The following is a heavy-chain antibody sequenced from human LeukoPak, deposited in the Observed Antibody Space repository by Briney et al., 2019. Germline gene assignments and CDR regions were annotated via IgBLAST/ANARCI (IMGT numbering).Heavy chain of an antibody. CDR1: GFTVSTNY. V-gene: IGHV3-21*01. CDR2: ISSSSDYI. D-gene: IGHD6-13*01. CDR3: ARAYGNSWYNDYFDY. J-gene: IGHJ4*02. Sequence: PGGSLRLSCAASGFTVSTNYMNWVRQAPGKGLEWVSSISSSSDYIYYADSVKGRFTISRDNAKNSLYLQMNSLRAEDTAVYYCARAYGNSWYNDYFDYWGQGTLVTVSS.